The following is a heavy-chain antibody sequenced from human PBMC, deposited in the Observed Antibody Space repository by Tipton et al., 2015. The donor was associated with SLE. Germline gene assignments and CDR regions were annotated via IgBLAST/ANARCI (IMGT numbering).Heavy chain of an antibody. D-gene: IGHD2-15*01. CDR2: INHSGST. CDR3: ARVRCSGGSCYSNYFDY. J-gene: IGHJ4*02. V-gene: IGHV4-34*01. Sequence: TLSLTCAVYGGSFSGYYWSWIRQPPGKGLEWIGEINHSGSTNYNPSLKSRVTISVDTSKNQFSLKLSSVTAADTAVYYCARVRCSGGSCYSNYFDYWGQGTLVTVSS. CDR1: GGSFSGYY.